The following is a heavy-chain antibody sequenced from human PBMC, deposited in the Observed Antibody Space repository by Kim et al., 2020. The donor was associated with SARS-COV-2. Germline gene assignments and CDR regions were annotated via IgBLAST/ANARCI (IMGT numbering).Heavy chain of an antibody. J-gene: IGHJ4*02. D-gene: IGHD3-22*01. CDR2: IRSNAYGGTT. V-gene: IGHV3-49*04. CDR1: GFTFGDYA. Sequence: GGSLRLSCTASGFTFGDYAMSWVRQAPGKGLEWVGFIRSNAYGGTTEYAASVKGRFTISRDDSKSIAYLQMNSLKTEDTAVYYCMHDSSGPFDYWGQGTLVTVSS. CDR3: MHDSSGPFDY.